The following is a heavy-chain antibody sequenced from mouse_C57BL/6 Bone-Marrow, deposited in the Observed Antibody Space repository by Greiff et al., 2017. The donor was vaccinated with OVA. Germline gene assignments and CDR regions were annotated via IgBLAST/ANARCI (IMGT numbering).Heavy chain of an antibody. CDR2: INPNYGTT. CDR1: GYSFTDYN. V-gene: IGHV1-39*01. J-gene: IGHJ1*03. CDR3: AFYYGSSYRYFDV. Sequence: VQLQQSGPELVKPGASVKISCKASGYSFTDYNMNWVKQSNGKSLEWIGVINPNYGTTSYNQKFKGKATLSVDQSSSTAYMQLNSLTSEDSAVYYCAFYYGSSYRYFDVWGTGTTVTVSS. D-gene: IGHD1-1*01.